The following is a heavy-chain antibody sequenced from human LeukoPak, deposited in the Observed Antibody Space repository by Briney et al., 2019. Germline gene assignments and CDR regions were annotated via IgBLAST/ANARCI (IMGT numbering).Heavy chain of an antibody. CDR3: ARVIRGYSYGWPYYYYYYGMDV. J-gene: IGHJ6*02. Sequence: GGSLRLSCAASGFTFSSYWMSWVRQAPGKGLEWVANIKQDGSEKYYVDSVKGRFTISRDNAKYSLYLQMNSLRAEDTAVYYCARVIRGYSYGWPYYYYYYGMDVWGQGTTVTVSS. CDR1: GFTFSSYW. V-gene: IGHV3-7*03. D-gene: IGHD5-18*01. CDR2: IKQDGSEK.